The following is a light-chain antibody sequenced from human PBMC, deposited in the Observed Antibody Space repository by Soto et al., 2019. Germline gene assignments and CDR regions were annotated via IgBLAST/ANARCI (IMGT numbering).Light chain of an antibody. Sequence: QSAVTQPASVSGSPGQSITISCTGTSSDVGGYNYVSWYQQHPDKAPRLMIYDVSNRPSGVSDRFSGSKSGDTASLTISGLQAEDEADYYCTSFTSRHTDVFGTGTKLTVL. CDR2: DVS. J-gene: IGLJ1*01. V-gene: IGLV2-14*03. CDR3: TSFTSRHTDV. CDR1: SSDVGGYNY.